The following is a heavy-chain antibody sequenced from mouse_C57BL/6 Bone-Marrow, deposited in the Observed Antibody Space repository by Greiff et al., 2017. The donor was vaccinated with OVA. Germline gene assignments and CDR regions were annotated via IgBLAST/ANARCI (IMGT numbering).Heavy chain of an antibody. V-gene: IGHV1-69*01. CDR2: IDPSDSYT. J-gene: IGHJ2*01. CDR3: ARWSTVVASEDY. D-gene: IGHD1-1*01. CDR1: GYTFTSYW. Sequence: QVQLKQPGAELVMPGASVKLSCKASGYTFTSYWMHWVKQRPGQGLEWIGEIDPSDSYTNYNQKFKGKSTLTVDKSSSTAYMQLSSLTSEDSAVYYCARWSTVVASEDYWGQGTTLTVSS.